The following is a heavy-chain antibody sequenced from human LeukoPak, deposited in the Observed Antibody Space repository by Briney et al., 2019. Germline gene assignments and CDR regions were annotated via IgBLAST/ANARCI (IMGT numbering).Heavy chain of an antibody. Sequence: EASVKVSCKTSGFTFSNSAIQWVRQARGQRLEWIGWIGIGGGNTNYAQRFQDTVTITRDMSTSTAYMELSSLRSEDTAVYYCVAEIYGYQSECCSFDFWGPGTPVTVSS. J-gene: IGHJ3*01. V-gene: IGHV1-58*02. CDR1: GFTFSNSA. CDR2: IGIGGGNT. D-gene: IGHD5/OR15-5a*01. CDR3: VAEIYGYQSECCSFDF.